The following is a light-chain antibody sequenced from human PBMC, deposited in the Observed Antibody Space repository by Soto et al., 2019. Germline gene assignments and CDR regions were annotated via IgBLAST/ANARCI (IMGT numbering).Light chain of an antibody. CDR2: AAS. Sequence: DIQMTQSPSSLSASVGDRVTITCRASQSISSYLNWYQQKQGKAPKLLIYAASSLQSGVPSRFNGSGSGTDFTLTISSLQPEDFATYYCQQTYSTPYTFGQGTKLEIK. CDR1: QSISSY. CDR3: QQTYSTPYT. V-gene: IGKV1-39*01. J-gene: IGKJ2*01.